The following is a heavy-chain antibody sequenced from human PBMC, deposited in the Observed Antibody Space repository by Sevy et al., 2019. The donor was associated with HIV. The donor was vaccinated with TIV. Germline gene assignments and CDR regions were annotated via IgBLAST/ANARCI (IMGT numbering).Heavy chain of an antibody. Sequence: ASVKVSCKASGGTFSSYAISWVRQAPGQGLEWMGGIIPIFGTANYAQKFQGRVTITADESTSTTYMELSSLRSEDTAVYYCASPGIAAAGAYDAFDIWGQGTMVTVSS. D-gene: IGHD6-13*01. J-gene: IGHJ3*02. V-gene: IGHV1-69*13. CDR2: IIPIFGTA. CDR1: GGTFSSYA. CDR3: ASPGIAAAGAYDAFDI.